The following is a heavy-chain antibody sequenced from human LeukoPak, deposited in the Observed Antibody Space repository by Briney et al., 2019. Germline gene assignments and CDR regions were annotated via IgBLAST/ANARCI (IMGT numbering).Heavy chain of an antibody. CDR2: VKGDGSFT. CDR3: VRDGDDFNFDY. V-gene: IGHV3-74*01. Sequence: GRSLRLSCAASGFTFDDYAIYWVRQAPGKGLEWVSRVKGDGSFTNYADSVYGRFTISRDNAKNTLYLHMHSLRAEDTAVYYCVRDGDDFNFDYWGQGNLVTVSS. CDR1: GFTFDDYA. D-gene: IGHD5-24*01. J-gene: IGHJ4*02.